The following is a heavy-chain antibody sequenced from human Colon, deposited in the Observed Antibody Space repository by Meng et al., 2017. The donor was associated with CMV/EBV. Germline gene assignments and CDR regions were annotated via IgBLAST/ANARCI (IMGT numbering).Heavy chain of an antibody. CDR2: SYNDGST. Sequence: GESLKISCAVSGFTVTNNFMTWVRQAPGKGLEWVSLSYNDGSTYYADSVKGRFTISRDTAKNTVYLRMNSLRAEDTAVYYCAKQGSSSSGRGYYYYGMDVWGQGTTVTVSS. D-gene: IGHD6-6*01. CDR3: AKQGSSSSGRGYYYYGMDV. CDR1: GFTVTNNF. V-gene: IGHV3-66*02. J-gene: IGHJ6*02.